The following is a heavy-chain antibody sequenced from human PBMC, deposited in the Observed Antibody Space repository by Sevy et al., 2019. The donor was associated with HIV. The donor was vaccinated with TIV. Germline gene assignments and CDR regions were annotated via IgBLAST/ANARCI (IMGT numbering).Heavy chain of an antibody. D-gene: IGHD2-15*01. CDR1: GYTFTTYH. CDR2: ISPHNGDT. Sequence: ASVKVSCKISGYTFTTYHTTWVRQAPGQGPECMGRISPHNGDTNYAPTFQGRVTMITDKSTSTAYMELRSLRSDDTAVYYCARAHCSGGRCYSLAYWGQGTLVTVSS. J-gene: IGHJ4*02. V-gene: IGHV1-18*01. CDR3: ARAHCSGGRCYSLAY.